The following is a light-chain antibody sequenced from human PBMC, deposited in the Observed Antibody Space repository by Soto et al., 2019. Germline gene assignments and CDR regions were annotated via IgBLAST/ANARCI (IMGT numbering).Light chain of an antibody. CDR2: GAS. V-gene: IGKV3-20*01. CDR1: QSVRNN. J-gene: IGKJ5*01. Sequence: EIVMTQSPATLSVSPGERFTLSCRASQSVRNNLAWYQQKPGQAPRLLIYGASSRATGIPDRFSGSGSGTDFTLTISRLEPEDFAVYYCQQYGSSPITFGQGTRLEIK. CDR3: QQYGSSPIT.